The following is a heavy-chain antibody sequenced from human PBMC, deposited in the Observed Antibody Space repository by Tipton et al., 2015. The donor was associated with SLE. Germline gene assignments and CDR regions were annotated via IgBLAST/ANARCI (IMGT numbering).Heavy chain of an antibody. J-gene: IGHJ4*02. CDR1: GGSISSSSYY. V-gene: IGHV4-39*07. D-gene: IGHD2-15*01. CDR2: IYYSGST. Sequence: TLSLTCTVSGGSISSSSYYWGWIRQPPGKGLEWIGSIYYSGSTYYNPSLKSRVTISVDTSKNQFSLKLSPVTAADTAVYYCARGSPERVAGVDYWGQGTLVTVSS. CDR3: ARGSPERVAGVDY.